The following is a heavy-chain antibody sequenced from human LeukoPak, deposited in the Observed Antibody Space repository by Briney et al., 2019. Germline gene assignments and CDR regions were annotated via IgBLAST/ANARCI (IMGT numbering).Heavy chain of an antibody. CDR1: GFTFDDYA. D-gene: IGHD3-22*01. V-gene: IGHV3-43*02. Sequence: GGSLRLSCAASGFTFDDYAMHWVRQAPGKGLEWVSLISGDGGSTYYADSVKGRFTISRDNSKNSLYLQMNSLRTEDTALYYCAKAPPSPCYYDSSGHFEWGQGTLVTVSS. J-gene: IGHJ4*02. CDR2: ISGDGGST. CDR3: AKAPPSPCYYDSSGHFE.